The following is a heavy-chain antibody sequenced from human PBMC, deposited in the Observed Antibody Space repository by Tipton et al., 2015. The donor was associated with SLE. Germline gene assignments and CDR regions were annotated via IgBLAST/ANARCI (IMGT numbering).Heavy chain of an antibody. J-gene: IGHJ5*02. V-gene: IGHV4-4*07. CDR3: ARAELEPPPWFDT. CDR2: QYVSGTPP. D-gene: IGHD1-1*01. Sequence: TLSLTCTVSGDSSSTTYCNWIRRPAGKGLEWIWRQYVSGTPPHYNSSLKSRVTKSVDTSKNQFSLKLRSVTAADTAVYYCARAELEPPPWFDTCGQGTLVTVSS. CDR1: GDSSSTTY.